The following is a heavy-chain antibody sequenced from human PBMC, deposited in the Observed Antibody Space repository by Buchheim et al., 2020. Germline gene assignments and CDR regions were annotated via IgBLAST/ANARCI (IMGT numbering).Heavy chain of an antibody. J-gene: IGHJ6*02. CDR2: ISSSGSTI. CDR3: ARESPLRFLEWLPTGDYYYGMDV. D-gene: IGHD3-3*01. V-gene: IGHV3-48*03. Sequence: EVQLVESGGGLVQPGGSLRLSCAASGFTFSSYEMNWVRQAPGKGLEWVPYISSSGSTIYYADSVKGRFTISRDNAKNSLYLQMNSLRAEDTAVYYCARESPLRFLEWLPTGDYYYGMDVWGQGTT. CDR1: GFTFSSYE.